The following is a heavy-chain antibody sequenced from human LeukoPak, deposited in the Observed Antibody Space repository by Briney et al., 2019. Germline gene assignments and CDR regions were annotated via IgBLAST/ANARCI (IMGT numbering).Heavy chain of an antibody. J-gene: IGHJ4*02. V-gene: IGHV3-30*03. Sequence: GGSLRLSCAASGFTFSSYGMHWVRQAPGKGLEWVAVISYHGSNKYYADSVKGRFTISRDNSKNALYLQMNSLSAEDTAVYYCATDQYSSGWSFDYWGQGTLVTVSS. D-gene: IGHD6-19*01. CDR1: GFTFSSYG. CDR2: ISYHGSNK. CDR3: ATDQYSSGWSFDY.